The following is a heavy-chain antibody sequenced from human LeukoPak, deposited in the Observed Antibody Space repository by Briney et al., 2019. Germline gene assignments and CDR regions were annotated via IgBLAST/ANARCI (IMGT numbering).Heavy chain of an antibody. J-gene: IGHJ6*03. Sequence: SETLSLTCTLSGGSISSSSYYWGWIRQPPGTGLEWIGSIYYSGSTYYNPSLKSRVTMSVDTSKNQFSLRLSSVTAADTAVYYCARVGGSGSYGYYYYYMDVWGKGTTVTISS. CDR1: GGSISSSSYY. V-gene: IGHV4-39*07. CDR3: ARVGGSGSYGYYYYYMDV. D-gene: IGHD3-10*01. CDR2: IYYSGST.